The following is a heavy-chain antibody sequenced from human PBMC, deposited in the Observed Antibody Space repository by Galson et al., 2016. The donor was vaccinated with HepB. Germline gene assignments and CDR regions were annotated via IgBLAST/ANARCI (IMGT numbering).Heavy chain of an antibody. J-gene: IGHJ4*02. CDR2: ISSNGGNT. Sequence: LRLSCAASGFTFSGYAMHWVRQAPRKGLEFVSAISSNGGNTYYADSVKGRFTISRDNSRNTLYLQMSSLRAEDTAVYYCVRLGYCSGGSCYYDYWGQGTLVTVSS. CDR3: VRLGYCSGGSCYYDY. D-gene: IGHD2-15*01. V-gene: IGHV3-64D*06. CDR1: GFTFSGYA.